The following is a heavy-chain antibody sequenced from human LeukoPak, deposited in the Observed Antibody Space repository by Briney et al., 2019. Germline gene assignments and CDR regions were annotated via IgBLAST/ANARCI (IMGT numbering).Heavy chain of an antibody. D-gene: IGHD2-15*01. Sequence: SETLSLTCAVYGGSFSGYYWSWIRQPPGKGLEWIGEINHSGSTNYNPSLKSRVTISVDTSKNQFSLKLSPVTAADTAVYYCARDLSGVVAATPWGQGTLVTVSS. CDR2: INHSGST. V-gene: IGHV4-34*01. CDR3: ARDLSGVVAATP. J-gene: IGHJ5*02. CDR1: GGSFSGYY.